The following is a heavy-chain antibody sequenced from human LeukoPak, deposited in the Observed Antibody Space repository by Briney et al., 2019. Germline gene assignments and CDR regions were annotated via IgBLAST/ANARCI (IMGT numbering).Heavy chain of an antibody. CDR1: GFTFSSYA. J-gene: IGHJ4*02. CDR2: ISGSGSGGST. CDR3: AIGGLTTIDY. D-gene: IGHD2-21*02. V-gene: IGHV3-23*01. Sequence: GGSLRLSCAASGFTFSSYAMSWVRQAPGKGLEWVSCISGSGSGGSTYYADSVKGRFTLSRDNSRNTLFLQMNSLRVEDTAVYYCAIGGLTTIDYWGQGTLVAVSS.